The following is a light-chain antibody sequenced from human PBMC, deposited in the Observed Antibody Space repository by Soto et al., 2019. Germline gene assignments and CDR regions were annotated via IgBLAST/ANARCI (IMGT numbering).Light chain of an antibody. CDR1: QSVSSI. CDR3: QQYHNWPPIT. Sequence: EILMTQSPATLSVSPGERATLSCRASQSVSSILAWYQQKPGQAPRLLIYGASTRATGIPARFSGSGSGTEFTLTISSLQSEDFAVYYCQQYHNWPPITFGQGTRLEI. CDR2: GAS. V-gene: IGKV3-15*01. J-gene: IGKJ5*01.